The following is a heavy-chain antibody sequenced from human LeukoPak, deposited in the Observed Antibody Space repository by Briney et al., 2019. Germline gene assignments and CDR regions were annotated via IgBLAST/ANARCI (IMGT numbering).Heavy chain of an antibody. CDR2: IYYSGST. CDR1: GGSISSGDYY. D-gene: IGHD3-16*01. CDR3: ARAALGNWFDP. V-gene: IGHV4-30-4*01. J-gene: IGHJ5*02. Sequence: SETLSLTCTVSGGSISSGDYYWSWIRQPPGKGLEWIGYIYYSGSTYYNPSLRSRVTISVDTSKNQFSLKLSSVTAADTAVYYCARAALGNWFDPWGQGTLVTVSS.